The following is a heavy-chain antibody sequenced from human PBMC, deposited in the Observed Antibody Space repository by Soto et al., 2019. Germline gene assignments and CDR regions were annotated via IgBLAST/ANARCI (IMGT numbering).Heavy chain of an antibody. CDR1: GFSFSSHW. Sequence: DVQLLESGGGSAQPGGSLTLSCEASGFSFSSHWMHWVRQAPGRGLMWVSRINSDGSDTMYADSVKGRFTISRDNAKNNESLQVNGLRAEDTGLYYCTSAGGRPAINACDLWGQGAMVTVSS. D-gene: IGHD6-25*01. CDR3: TSAGGRPAINACDL. CDR2: INSDGSDT. V-gene: IGHV3-74*03. J-gene: IGHJ3*01.